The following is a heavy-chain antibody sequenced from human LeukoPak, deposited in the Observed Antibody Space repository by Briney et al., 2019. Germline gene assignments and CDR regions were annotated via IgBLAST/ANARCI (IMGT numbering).Heavy chain of an antibody. CDR3: ARHRGWNDDDAFDI. D-gene: IGHD1-1*01. J-gene: IGHJ3*02. CDR2: IYPGDSDT. V-gene: IGHV5-51*01. CDR1: GYIFTSYW. Sequence: GESLKISCKGSGYIFTSYWIGWVRQMPGKGLECMGIIYPGDSDTRYSPSFQGQVTISADKSISTAYLHWSSLRASDTALYYCARHRGWNDDDAFDIWGQGTMVTVSS.